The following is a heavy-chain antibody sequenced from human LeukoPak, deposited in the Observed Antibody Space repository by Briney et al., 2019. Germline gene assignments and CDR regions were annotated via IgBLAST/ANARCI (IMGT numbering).Heavy chain of an antibody. CDR3: ARAPDIVVVPAAYYFDY. J-gene: IGHJ4*02. CDR1: GFTFSSYG. V-gene: IGHV3-33*01. Sequence: PGGSLRLSCAASGFTFSSYGMHWVRQAPGKGLEWVAVIWYDGSNKYYADSVKGRFTISRDNSKNTLYLQMNSLRAEDTAVYYCARAPDIVVVPAAYYFDYWGQGTLVTVSS. CDR2: IWYDGSNK. D-gene: IGHD2-2*01.